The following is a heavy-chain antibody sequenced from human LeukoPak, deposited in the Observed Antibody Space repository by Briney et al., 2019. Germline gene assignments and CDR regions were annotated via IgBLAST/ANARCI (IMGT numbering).Heavy chain of an antibody. CDR1: GFTFSNYW. J-gene: IGHJ5*02. CDR3: ARGSSGWNADH. V-gene: IGHV3-7*01. D-gene: IGHD6-19*01. CDR2: IKRDGSEK. Sequence: GGSLRLSCAASGFTFSNYWMTWVRQAPGKGPEWVANIKRDGSEKDYVGSVRGRFTISRDNAKNSLYLQMDSLSVEDTAIYYCARGSSGWNADHWGQGTLVTVSS.